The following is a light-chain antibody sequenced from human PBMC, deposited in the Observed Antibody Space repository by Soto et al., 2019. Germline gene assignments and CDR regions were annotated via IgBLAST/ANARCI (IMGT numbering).Light chain of an antibody. CDR2: DVS. J-gene: IGKJ1*01. CDR3: QQYNSYSWT. Sequence: DIQMTQSPSTVSAYVGDSVTITCPASQSITTWLAWYQQRPGKAPKLLIYDVSSLQSGVPSRFSGSGFGTEFTLTISSLQPDDFATYYCQQYNSYSWTFGQGTKVDIK. V-gene: IGKV1-5*01. CDR1: QSITTW.